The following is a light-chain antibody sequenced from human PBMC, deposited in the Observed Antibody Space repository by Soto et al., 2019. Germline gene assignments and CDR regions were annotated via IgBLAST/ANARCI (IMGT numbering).Light chain of an antibody. CDR2: LAS. CDR3: MQALPTPYS. V-gene: IGKV2-28*01. J-gene: IGKJ2*01. CDR1: QSLLHRNGYSS. Sequence: DIVMTQSPLSLPVSPGEQASISCRSSQSLLHRNGYSSLDWYLQKPGQSPRLLIYLASTLASGVPDKFSASGSGTVFTLKISRVEAEDVGIYYCMQALPTPYSFGQGTKLEI.